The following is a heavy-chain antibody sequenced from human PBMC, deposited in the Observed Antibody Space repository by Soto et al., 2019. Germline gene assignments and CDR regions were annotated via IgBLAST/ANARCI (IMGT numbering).Heavy chain of an antibody. V-gene: IGHV4-39*01. Sequence: SETLSLTCTVSGGSISSSSYSWGWIRQPPGKGLEWIGSIYYSGSTYYNPSLKSRVTISVDTSKNQFSLKLSSVTAADTAVYYCARQTDDYGSYYFDYWGQGTLVTVSS. J-gene: IGHJ4*02. CDR2: IYYSGST. CDR3: ARQTDDYGSYYFDY. CDR1: GGSISSSSYS. D-gene: IGHD4-17*01.